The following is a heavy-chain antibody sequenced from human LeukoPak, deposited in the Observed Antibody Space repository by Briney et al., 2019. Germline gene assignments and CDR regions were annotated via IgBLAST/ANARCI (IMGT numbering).Heavy chain of an antibody. CDR3: ARGLRKWQLALYYYYMDV. Sequence: SETLCLTCAVYGGSFSGYYWSWIRQPPGKGLEWIGEINHSGSTNYNPSLKSRVTISVDTSKNQFSLKLSSVTAADTAVYYCARGLRKWQLALYYYYMDVWGKGTTVTVSS. D-gene: IGHD6-13*01. CDR2: INHSGST. J-gene: IGHJ6*03. V-gene: IGHV4-34*01. CDR1: GGSFSGYY.